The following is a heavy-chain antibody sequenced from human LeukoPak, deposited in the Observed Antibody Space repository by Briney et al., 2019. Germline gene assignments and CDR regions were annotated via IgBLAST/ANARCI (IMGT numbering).Heavy chain of an antibody. J-gene: IGHJ5*02. CDR2: ISAYNGNT. CDR3: ARTNPLLKGWFDP. CDR1: GYTFTSYG. D-gene: IGHD2-15*01. V-gene: IGHV1-18*01. Sequence: GESLKISCKGSGYTFTSYGISWVRQAPGQGLEWMGWISAYNGNTNYAQKLQGRVTMTTDTSTSTAYMELRSLRSDDTAVYYCARTNPLLKGWFDPWGQGTLVTVSS.